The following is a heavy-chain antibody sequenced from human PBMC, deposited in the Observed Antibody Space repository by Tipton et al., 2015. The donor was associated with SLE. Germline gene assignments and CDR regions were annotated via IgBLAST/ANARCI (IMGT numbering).Heavy chain of an antibody. V-gene: IGHV4-34*12. D-gene: IGHD1-1*01. CDR1: GESFNDYF. CDR3: ARVAPTEVFDY. Sequence: TLSLTCAVYGESFNDYFWTWIRQPPGKGLEWIAEIIHSGVTNYNPSLRSRVTISVDMSKNQVSLKLKSVTAADTAVYYCARVAPTEVFDYWGQGTLVTVSS. J-gene: IGHJ4*02. CDR2: IIHSGVT.